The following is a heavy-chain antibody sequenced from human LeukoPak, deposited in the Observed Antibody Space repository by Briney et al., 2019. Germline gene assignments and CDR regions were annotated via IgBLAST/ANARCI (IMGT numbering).Heavy chain of an antibody. CDR3: ARDRSPTGGDYVN. D-gene: IGHD4-17*01. CDR1: GGTFISYA. V-gene: IGHV1-69*13. CDR2: FIPIFGIP. Sequence: SVKVSCKASGGTFISYAITWVRQAPGQGLEWMGGFIPIFGIPNYAQNFQGRVTITADESTSTAYMELSSLRSEDTAVYYCARDRSPTGGDYVNWGQGTLVTVSS. J-gene: IGHJ4*02.